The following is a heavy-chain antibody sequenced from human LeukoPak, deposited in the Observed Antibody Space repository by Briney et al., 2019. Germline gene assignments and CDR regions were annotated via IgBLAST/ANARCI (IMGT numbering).Heavy chain of an antibody. D-gene: IGHD2-2*01. CDR1: GFTFSSYA. CDR3: ARVGWITCSTSCQGDY. V-gene: IGHV3-30-3*01. CDR2: ISYDGSNK. J-gene: IGHJ4*02. Sequence: GGSLRLSCAASGFTFSSYAMHWVRQAPGKGLEWVAVISYDGSNKYYADSVKGRFTISRDNSKNTLYLQMNSLRAEDTAVYYCARVGWITCSTSCQGDYWGQGTLVTVSS.